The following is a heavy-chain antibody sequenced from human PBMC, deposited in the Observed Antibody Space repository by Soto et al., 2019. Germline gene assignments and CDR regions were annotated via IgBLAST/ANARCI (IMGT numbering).Heavy chain of an antibody. CDR2: ISGSGGST. V-gene: IGHV3-23*01. J-gene: IGHJ5*02. CDR1: GGTCSGYA. D-gene: IGHD6-19*01. CDR3: ASYSSGWYFWFDP. Sequence: GGSLSLSCAASGGTCSGYAMSWVRPAPGKGLEWVSAISGSGGSTYYADSVKGRFTISRDNSKNTLYLQMNSLRAEDTAVYYCASYSSGWYFWFDPWGQGTPVPVAS.